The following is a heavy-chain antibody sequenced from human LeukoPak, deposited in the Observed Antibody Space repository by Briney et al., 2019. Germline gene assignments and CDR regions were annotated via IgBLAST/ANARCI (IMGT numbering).Heavy chain of an antibody. J-gene: IGHJ6*03. CDR2: IYYSGST. CDR3: ARYSNYGDYYYYYMDV. D-gene: IGHD4-11*01. Sequence: SETLSLTCTVYGGSFSGYYWSWIRQPPGKGLEWIGYIYYSGSTNYNPSLKSRVTISVDTSKNQFSLKLSSVTAADTAVYYCARYSNYGDYYYYYMDVWGKGTTVTVSS. CDR1: GGSFSGYY. V-gene: IGHV4-59*01.